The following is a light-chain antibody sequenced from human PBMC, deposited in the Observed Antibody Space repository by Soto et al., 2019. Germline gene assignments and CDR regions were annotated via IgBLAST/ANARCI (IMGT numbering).Light chain of an antibody. CDR1: QSLLYSSKSNNY. CDR2: WES. CDR3: QQWYTTPLT. J-gene: IGKJ4*01. Sequence: DIVMTQSPDSLAASLGERATINCKSSQSLLYSSKSNNYLAWYQQKPGQPPKLLIYWESTRASGVPVRFSGSGSGTDFTLTISSLQAEDVAVYYCQQWYTTPLTFGGGTSVDIK. V-gene: IGKV4-1*01.